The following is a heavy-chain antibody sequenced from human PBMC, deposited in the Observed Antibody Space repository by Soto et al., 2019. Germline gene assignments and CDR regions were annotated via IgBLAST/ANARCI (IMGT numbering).Heavy chain of an antibody. CDR1: GGSLSSGGYY. Sequence: SSETLSLTCTVSGGSLSSGGYYLSWIRQPPGKGLEWIGYIYYSGSTYYNPSLKSRVTISLDTSKNQFSLKLSSVTAADTAVYYCARVVPATAGGYWFDPWGQGTLVTVSS. J-gene: IGHJ5*02. V-gene: IGHV4-31*03. CDR3: ARVVPATAGGYWFDP. CDR2: IYYSGST. D-gene: IGHD2-2*01.